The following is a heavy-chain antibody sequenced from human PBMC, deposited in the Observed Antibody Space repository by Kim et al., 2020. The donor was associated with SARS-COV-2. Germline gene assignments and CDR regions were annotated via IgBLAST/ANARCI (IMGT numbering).Heavy chain of an antibody. J-gene: IGHJ4*02. V-gene: IGHV1-46*03. D-gene: IGHD3-10*01. CDR2: INPSGGST. Sequence: ASVKVSCKASGYTFTSYYMHWVRQAPGQGLEWMGIINPSGGSTSYAQKFQGRVTMTRDTSTSTVYMELSSLRSEDTAVYYCARERWSGKDRSTMVRGVIRGFDYWGQGTLVTVSS. CDR1: GYTFTSYY. CDR3: ARERWSGKDRSTMVRGVIRGFDY.